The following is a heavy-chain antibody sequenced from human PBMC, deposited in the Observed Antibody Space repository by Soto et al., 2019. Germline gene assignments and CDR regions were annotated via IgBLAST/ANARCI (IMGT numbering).Heavy chain of an antibody. CDR1: GGTFSTHA. CDR2: IIPIFTTT. D-gene: IGHD6-13*01. V-gene: IGHV1-69*12. J-gene: IGHJ3*02. Sequence: QVNLVQSGAEVKKPGSSVKVSCKAPGGTFSTHAINWVRQAPGQGLEWMGRIIPIFTTTNYAQKFRGRVTMTDDESTITAYLELSSLKHDDTAVYYCAREVAADGTFREDVFDIWGQGTLVTVSS. CDR3: AREVAADGTFREDVFDI.